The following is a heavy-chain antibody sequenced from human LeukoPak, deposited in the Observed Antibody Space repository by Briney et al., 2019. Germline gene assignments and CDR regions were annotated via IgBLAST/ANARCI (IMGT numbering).Heavy chain of an antibody. D-gene: IGHD2-2*01. CDR2: IYYSGST. Sequence: PSETLSLTCTVSGGSISSSSYYWGWIRQPPGKGLEWIGSIYYSGSTYYNPSLKSRVTISVDTSKNQFSLKLSSVTAADTAVYYCARPVCSSTSCYVEGNWFDPWGQGTLVTVSS. V-gene: IGHV4-39*01. J-gene: IGHJ5*02. CDR3: ARPVCSSTSCYVEGNWFDP. CDR1: GGSISSSSYY.